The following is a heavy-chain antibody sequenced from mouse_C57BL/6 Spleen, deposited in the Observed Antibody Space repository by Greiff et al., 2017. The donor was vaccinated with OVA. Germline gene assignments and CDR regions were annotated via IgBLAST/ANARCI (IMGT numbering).Heavy chain of an antibody. CDR2: IYPSDSET. CDR3: AREGSYYGGYFDY. CDR1: GYTFTSYW. J-gene: IGHJ2*01. Sequence: QVQLQQPGAELVRPGSSVKLSCKASGYTFTSYWMDWVKQRPGQGLEWIGNIYPSDSETKYNQKFKDKATLTVDKSSSSAYMQLSSLTSEDSAVYYCAREGSYYGGYFDYWGHGTTLTVSS. V-gene: IGHV1-61*01. D-gene: IGHD1-2*01.